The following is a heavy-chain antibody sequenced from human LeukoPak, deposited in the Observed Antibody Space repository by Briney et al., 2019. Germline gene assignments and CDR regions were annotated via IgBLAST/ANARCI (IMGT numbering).Heavy chain of an antibody. CDR2: INPNSGGT. D-gene: IGHD2-15*01. V-gene: IGHV1-2*02. CDR1: GYTFTGYY. J-gene: IGHJ6*02. Sequence: ASVKVSCKASGYTFTGYYMHWVRQAPGQGLEWMGWINPNSGGTNYAQKFQGRVTMTRDTSISTAYMELSRLRSDDTAVYYCARGRYCSGGSCYSSDRYYYYGMDVWGQGTTVTVSS. CDR3: ARGRYCSGGSCYSSDRYYYYGMDV.